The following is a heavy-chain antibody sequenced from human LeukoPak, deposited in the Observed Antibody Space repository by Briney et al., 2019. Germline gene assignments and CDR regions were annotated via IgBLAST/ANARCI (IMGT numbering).Heavy chain of an antibody. V-gene: IGHV1-2*02. Sequence: ASVKVSCKASGYTFTDYYIHWVRQAPGQGLEWMGWINPGIGATNYAQKFQGRVTMTRDTSIVTAYMELGRLGSDDTAVYYCAVNQVDGTGIFDPWGQGTLVTVSS. CDR2: INPGIGAT. CDR3: AVNQVDGTGIFDP. J-gene: IGHJ5*02. D-gene: IGHD1-14*01. CDR1: GYTFTDYY.